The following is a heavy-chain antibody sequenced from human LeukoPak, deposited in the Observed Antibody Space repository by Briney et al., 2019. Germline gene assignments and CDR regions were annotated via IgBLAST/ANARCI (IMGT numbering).Heavy chain of an antibody. CDR2: ISISGAIT. V-gene: IGHV3-23*01. CDR1: GFTFSTCA. CDR3: ARSPTDNSREGIDY. J-gene: IGHJ4*02. D-gene: IGHD1-1*01. Sequence: PGGSLRLSCAASGFTFSTCAMSWVRQAPGKGLEWVSVISISGAITLYGESAKGRFTISRDNSQDTLYLQMSSLRAEDTAIYYCARSPTDNSREGIDYWGQGTLVTVSS.